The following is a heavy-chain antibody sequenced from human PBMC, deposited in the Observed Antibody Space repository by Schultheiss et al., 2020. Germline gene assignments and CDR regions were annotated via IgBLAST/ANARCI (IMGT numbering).Heavy chain of an antibody. D-gene: IGHD1-14*01. CDR1: GLIFSDFY. CDR2: VSGSGGTT. CDR3: AEDIRLAGRIFDY. J-gene: IGHJ4*02. Sequence: GGSLRLSCAASGLIFSDFYMNWVRQAPGEVLEWVSTVSGSGGTTYYADSVKGRFTIYRDNSENTLYLQMNSLRVEDTAIYYCAEDIRLAGRIFDYWSQGALV. V-gene: IGHV3-23*01.